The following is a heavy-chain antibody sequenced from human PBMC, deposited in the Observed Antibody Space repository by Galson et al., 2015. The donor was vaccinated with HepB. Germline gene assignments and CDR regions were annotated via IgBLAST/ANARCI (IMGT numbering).Heavy chain of an antibody. J-gene: IGHJ4*02. CDR3: AKETRGDIDF. V-gene: IGHV3-23*01. D-gene: IGHD2-21*02. CDR2: ISGSGGST. CDR1: GSTFSSYA. Sequence: SLRLSCAASGSTFSSYAMSWVRQAPGKGLEWVSAISGSGGSTYYAGSVKGRFTISRDNSMNTLYLQMNSLRAEDTAVYYCAKETRGDIDFWGQGTLVTVSS.